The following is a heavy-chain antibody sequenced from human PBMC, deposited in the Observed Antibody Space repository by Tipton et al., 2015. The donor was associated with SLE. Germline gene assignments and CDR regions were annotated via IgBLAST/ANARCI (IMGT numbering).Heavy chain of an antibody. Sequence: TLSLTCNVSGGPITSYYWSWIRQPPGKGLEWIGYIYYSGNTNYNPFLESRDTISIDTSKNQFSLKLTSVTAADSAVYFCARDREFLWYETVGDAFEHWGQGKMVTVSS. D-gene: IGHD6-13*01. CDR2: IYYSGNT. CDR3: ARDREFLWYETVGDAFEH. CDR1: GGPITSYY. J-gene: IGHJ3*01. V-gene: IGHV4-59*12.